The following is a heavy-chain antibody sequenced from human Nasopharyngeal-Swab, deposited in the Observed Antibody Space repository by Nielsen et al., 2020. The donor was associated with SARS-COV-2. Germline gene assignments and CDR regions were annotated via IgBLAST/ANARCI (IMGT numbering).Heavy chain of an antibody. J-gene: IGHJ3*01. CDR3: AREGGASYYDILTY. V-gene: IGHV4-34*09. D-gene: IGHD3-9*01. CDR1: GGSFSGYY. CDR2: INHSGST. Sequence: SETLSLTCAVYGGSFSGYYWSWIRQPPGKGLEWIGEINHSGSTNYNPSLKSRVTISVDTSKNQFSLKLSSVTAADTAVYYCAREGGASYYDILTYWGQGTMVTVSS.